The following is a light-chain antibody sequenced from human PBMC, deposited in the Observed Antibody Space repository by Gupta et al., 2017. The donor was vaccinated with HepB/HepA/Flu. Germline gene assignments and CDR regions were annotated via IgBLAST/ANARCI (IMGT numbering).Light chain of an antibody. CDR2: AAS. V-gene: IGKV1-9*01. Sequence: DIQLTQSPSFLSASVGDRVTITCRASQGISSYLAGYQQKPGKAPKLLIYAASTLQSGVPSRFSGSGSGTEFTLTISSLQPEDFATYYCQQLNSYLITFGQGTRLEIK. J-gene: IGKJ5*01. CDR3: QQLNSYLIT. CDR1: QGISSY.